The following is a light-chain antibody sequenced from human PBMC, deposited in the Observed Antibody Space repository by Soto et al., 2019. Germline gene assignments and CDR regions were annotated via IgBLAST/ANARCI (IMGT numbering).Light chain of an antibody. Sequence: QSALTQPASVSGSPGQSITISCTGTSSDVGGYNYVSWYQQHPGKAPKLMIYEVINRPSGVSYRFSGSKSGNTASLTISGLQAEDEADYYCSSYTTTNTYVFGTGTKGT. J-gene: IGLJ1*01. CDR2: EVI. CDR1: SSDVGGYNY. CDR3: SSYTTTNTYV. V-gene: IGLV2-14*01.